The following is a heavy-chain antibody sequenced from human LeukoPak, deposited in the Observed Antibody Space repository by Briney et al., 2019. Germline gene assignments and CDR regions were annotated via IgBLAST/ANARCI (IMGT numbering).Heavy chain of an antibody. CDR3: ARQRWQVHNWFDP. V-gene: IGHV4-39*01. CDR2: IYYSGST. J-gene: IGHJ5*02. D-gene: IGHD6-19*01. CDR1: GGSISSSSHY. Sequence: KTSETLSLTCTVSGGSISSSSHYWAWIRQSPGTGLEWIGSIYYSGSTYYNPSLKSRVTISVDTSKNQFSLKLSSVTAADTALYYCARQRWQVHNWFDPWGQGTLVTVSS.